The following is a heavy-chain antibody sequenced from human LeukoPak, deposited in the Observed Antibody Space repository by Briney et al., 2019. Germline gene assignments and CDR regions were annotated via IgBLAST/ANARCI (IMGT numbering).Heavy chain of an antibody. D-gene: IGHD3-22*01. CDR1: GFTFSSYA. V-gene: IGHV3-23*01. CDR3: AKDRVGSGYPQYYFDY. CDR2: ISGSGGST. Sequence: GGSLRLSCAASGFTFSSYAMSWVRQAPGKGLGWVSAISGSGGSTYYADSVKGRFTISRDNSKNTLYLQMNSLRAEDTAVYYCAKDRVGSGYPQYYFDYWGQGTLVTVSS. J-gene: IGHJ4*02.